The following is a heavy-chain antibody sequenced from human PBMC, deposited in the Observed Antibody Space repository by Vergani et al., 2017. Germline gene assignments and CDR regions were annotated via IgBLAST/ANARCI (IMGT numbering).Heavy chain of an antibody. CDR2: ISYDGSNK. V-gene: IGHV3-30-3*01. J-gene: IGHJ4*02. CDR1: GFTLSSYA. D-gene: IGHD3-10*01. CDR3: AGQGYYYGSGRAY. Sequence: QVQLVESGGGVVQPGRSLRLSCAASGFTLSSYAMHWVRQAPGKGLEWVAVISYDGSNKYYADSVKGRFTIARDNAKNTLYLQMNSLRAEGTAVYYCAGQGYYYGSGRAYWGQGTLVTVSS.